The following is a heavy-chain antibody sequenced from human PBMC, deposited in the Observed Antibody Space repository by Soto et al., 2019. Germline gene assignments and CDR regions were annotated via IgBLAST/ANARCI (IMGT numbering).Heavy chain of an antibody. CDR2: ISYDGSNK. CDR3: AKDISKAFDI. CDR1: GFTFSSYG. V-gene: IGHV3-30*18. Sequence: SVGSLRLSCAASGFTFSSYGMHWVRQAPGKGLEWVAVISYDGSNKYYADSVKGRFTISRDNSKNTLYLQMNSLRAEDTAVYYCAKDISKAFDIWGQGTMVTVSS. J-gene: IGHJ3*02.